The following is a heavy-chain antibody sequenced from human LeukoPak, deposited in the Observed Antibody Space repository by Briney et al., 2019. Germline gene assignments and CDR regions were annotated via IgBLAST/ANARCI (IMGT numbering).Heavy chain of an antibody. D-gene: IGHD4/OR15-4a*01. CDR3: ARQPMVVGYYYYYMDV. V-gene: IGHV4-39*01. CDR1: GGSISSSDYY. Sequence: SETLSLTCTVSGGSISSSDYYWGWIRQPPGKGLEWIGNIYYTGSTYYNPSLKSRVTISVDTSKNQFSLKLSSLTATDTALYYCARQPMVVGYYYYYMDVWGKGTTVTVSS. J-gene: IGHJ6*03. CDR2: IYYTGST.